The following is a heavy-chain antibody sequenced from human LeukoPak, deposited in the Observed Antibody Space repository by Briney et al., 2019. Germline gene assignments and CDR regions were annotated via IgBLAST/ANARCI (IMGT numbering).Heavy chain of an antibody. CDR3: ARGPVVDYYDSSGYRGWYFDL. CDR1: GYTFTSYG. Sequence: GASVKVSYKASGYTFTSYGISWVRQAPGQGLEWMGWISAYNGNTNYAQKLQGRVTMTTDTSTSTAYMELRSLRSDDTAVYYCARGPVVDYYDSSGYRGWYFDLWGRGTLVTVSS. D-gene: IGHD3-22*01. J-gene: IGHJ2*01. V-gene: IGHV1-18*01. CDR2: ISAYNGNT.